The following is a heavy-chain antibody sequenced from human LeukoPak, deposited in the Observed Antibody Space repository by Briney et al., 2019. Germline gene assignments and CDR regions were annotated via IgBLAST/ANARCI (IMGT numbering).Heavy chain of an antibody. Sequence: PGGSLRLSCAASGFTFSDYYMSWIRQAPGKGLERVSYISSSGSTIYYADSVKGRFTISRDNAKNSLYLQMNSLRAEDTAVYYCARDPYKENYYYYYYMDVWGKGTTVTVSS. CDR2: ISSSGSTI. CDR1: GFTFSDYY. D-gene: IGHD1-1*01. V-gene: IGHV3-11*01. CDR3: ARDPYKENYYYYYYMDV. J-gene: IGHJ6*03.